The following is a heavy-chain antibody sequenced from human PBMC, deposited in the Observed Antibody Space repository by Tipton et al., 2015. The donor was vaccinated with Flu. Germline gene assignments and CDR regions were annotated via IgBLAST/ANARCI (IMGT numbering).Heavy chain of an antibody. D-gene: IGHD3-10*01. CDR1: GGSITSTGYY. CDR2: ISYSGGA. V-gene: IGHV4-31*03. J-gene: IGHJ4*02. CDR3: ARSTYYYGSGSSDY. Sequence: TLSLTCTVSGGSITSTGYYWNWIRQHPGKGLEWIGYISYSGGAYYNPSLRSRVTISLDTAKNQFSQRLTSVTAADTAVYYCARSTYYYGSGSSDYWGQGTLVTVSS.